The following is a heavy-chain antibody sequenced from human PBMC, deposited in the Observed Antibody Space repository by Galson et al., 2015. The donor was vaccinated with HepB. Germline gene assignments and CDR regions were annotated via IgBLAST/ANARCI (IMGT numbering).Heavy chain of an antibody. J-gene: IGHJ6*02. CDR2: ISSSSSYI. CDR1: GFTFSSYS. D-gene: IGHD5-18*01. CDR3: ASDFLGGYSYGSYYYGMDV. Sequence: SLRLSCAASGFTFSSYSMNWVRQAPGKGLEWVSSISSSSSYIYYADSVKGRFTISRDNAKNSLYLQMNSLRAEDTAVYYCASDFLGGYSYGSYYYGMDVWGQGTTVTVSS. V-gene: IGHV3-21*01.